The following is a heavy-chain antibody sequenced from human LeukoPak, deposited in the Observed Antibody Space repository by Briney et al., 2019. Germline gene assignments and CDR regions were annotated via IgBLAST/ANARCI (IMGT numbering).Heavy chain of an antibody. CDR2: INSYSNYI. CDR3: ATHYYDSRGYDVGYYFDY. Sequence: AGGSLRLSCAASGFSFTDYYMSWIRQAPGKGLEWVSFINSYSNYINYADSVKGRFSISRDNAKSSLYLQMNSLRAEDTAVYYCATHYYDSRGYDVGYYFDYWGQGTLVTVSS. V-gene: IGHV3-11*06. CDR1: GFSFTDYY. D-gene: IGHD3-22*01. J-gene: IGHJ4*02.